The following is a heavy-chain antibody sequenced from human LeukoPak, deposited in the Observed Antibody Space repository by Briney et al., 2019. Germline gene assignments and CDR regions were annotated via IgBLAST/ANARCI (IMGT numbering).Heavy chain of an antibody. V-gene: IGHV4-34*01. CDR3: AREGYLRYSLFDY. Sequence: SETLSLTCAVYGGSFSGYYWSWIRQPPGKGLEWIGEINHSGSTNYNPSLKSRVTISVDTSKNQFSLKLSSVTAADTAVYYCAREGYLRYSLFDYWGQGTLVTVSS. CDR2: INHSGST. CDR1: GGSFSGYY. D-gene: IGHD3-9*01. J-gene: IGHJ4*02.